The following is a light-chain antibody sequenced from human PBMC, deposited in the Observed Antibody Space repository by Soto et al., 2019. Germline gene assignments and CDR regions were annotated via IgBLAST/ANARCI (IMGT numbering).Light chain of an antibody. Sequence: EIVLTQSPATLSLSPGERATLSCGASPTIANNFLVWYQQKPGLAPRLLIYNAVTRATGVPDRFSGSGSGTDFTLTISRLEPEDFAVYYCQQYQISHSFGQGTKLEI. CDR1: PTIANNF. CDR2: NAV. J-gene: IGKJ2*01. CDR3: QQYQISHS. V-gene: IGKV3D-20*01.